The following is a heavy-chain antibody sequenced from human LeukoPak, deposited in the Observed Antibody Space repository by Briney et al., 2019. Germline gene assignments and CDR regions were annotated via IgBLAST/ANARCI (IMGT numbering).Heavy chain of an antibody. D-gene: IGHD1-26*01. CDR1: GGSISSSSYY. J-gene: IGHJ4*02. V-gene: IGHV4-39*07. Sequence: SETLSLTCTVSGGSISSSSYYWGWIRQPPGKGLEWIGSIYYSGSTYYNPSLKSRVTISVDTSKNRFSLKLSSVTAADTAVYYCARDKTSGSYYVGFDYWGQGTLVTVSS. CDR2: IYYSGST. CDR3: ARDKTSGSYYVGFDY.